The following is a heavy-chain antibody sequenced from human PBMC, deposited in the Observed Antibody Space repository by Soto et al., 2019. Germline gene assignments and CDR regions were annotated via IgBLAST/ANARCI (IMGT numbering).Heavy chain of an antibody. D-gene: IGHD3-22*01. Sequence: GGSLRLSCAASGFTFINFWMSWVRQAPGRGLEWVANIKQDGSEKYYVDSVRGRFTISRDNAKNSLHLQMNSLRAEDTAVYYCAKDFHYYDSSGYYYFDNWGQGTLVTVSS. J-gene: IGHJ4*02. CDR3: AKDFHYYDSSGYYYFDN. CDR1: GFTFINFW. CDR2: IKQDGSEK. V-gene: IGHV3-7*01.